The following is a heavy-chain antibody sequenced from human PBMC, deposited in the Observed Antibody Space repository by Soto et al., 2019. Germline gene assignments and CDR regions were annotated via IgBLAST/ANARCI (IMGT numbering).Heavy chain of an antibody. CDR2: IIPIFGTA. V-gene: IGHV1-69*01. J-gene: IGHJ3*02. CDR1: GGTFSSYA. CDR3: ARARIAASGMNAFEI. D-gene: IGHD6-13*01. Sequence: QVQLVQSGAEVKKPGSSVKVSCKASGGTFSSYAISWVRQAPGQGLEWMGGIIPIFGTANYEQKFQGRVTIIADESTGTASMELSSRRSEDTAVYYCARARIAASGMNAFEIWGQGTKLTVSS.